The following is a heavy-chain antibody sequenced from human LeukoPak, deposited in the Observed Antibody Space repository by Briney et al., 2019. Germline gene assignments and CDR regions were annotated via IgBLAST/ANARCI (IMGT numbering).Heavy chain of an antibody. V-gene: IGHV4-59*08. D-gene: IGHD6-25*01. CDR1: GGSISSYY. Sequence: SETLSLTCTVFGGSISSYYWSWIRQPPGKGLEWIGYIYYSGSTNYNPSLKSRVTISVDTSKNQFSLKLSSVTAADTAVYYCARHPASKRLETTEDYFDYWGQGTLVTVSS. CDR3: ARHPASKRLETTEDYFDY. J-gene: IGHJ4*02. CDR2: IYYSGST.